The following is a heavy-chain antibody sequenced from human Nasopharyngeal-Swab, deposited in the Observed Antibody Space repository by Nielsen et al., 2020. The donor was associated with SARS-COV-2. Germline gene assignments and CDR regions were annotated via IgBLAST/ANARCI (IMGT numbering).Heavy chain of an antibody. V-gene: IGHV3-23*01. CDR1: GFTFDTFG. D-gene: IGHD4-17*01. Sequence: GGALRLSCASSGFTFDTFGMTWVRQAPGEGLEWVSRISGSGSGTYYADAVKGRFTISRDNSKNTLYLQMNSLRADDTYVYYCAKGGVSVYGDSYYFDFWGQGTLVTVSS. CDR2: ISGSGSGT. J-gene: IGHJ4*02. CDR3: AKGGVSVYGDSYYFDF.